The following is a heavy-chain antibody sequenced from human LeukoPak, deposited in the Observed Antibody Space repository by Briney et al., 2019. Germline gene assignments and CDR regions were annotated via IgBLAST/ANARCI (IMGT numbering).Heavy chain of an antibody. D-gene: IGHD2-2*01. CDR1: GFTVSSTY. Sequence: GGSLRLSCAASGFTVSSTYVSWVRQAPGKGLEWVSVIYTGGSTYYAYSVKGRFTISRDNSKNTLYLQMNSLRAEDTAVYYCARGPRGCSTTYCSDYFDYWGQGTLVTVSS. V-gene: IGHV3-53*01. CDR3: ARGPRGCSTTYCSDYFDY. CDR2: IYTGGST. J-gene: IGHJ4*02.